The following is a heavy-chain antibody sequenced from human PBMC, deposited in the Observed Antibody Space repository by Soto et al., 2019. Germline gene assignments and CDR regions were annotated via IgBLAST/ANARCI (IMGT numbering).Heavy chain of an antibody. Sequence: XVSLRRSCSACGFDVKNYAMHWVRQAPGKGPEYLSGISSNGETTYYADSVKDRITISRDNSNNAVYLQLSSLTTSDTAVYHCLKGRSRTTTCYPVFLDFCGRGTLVTVPS. D-gene: IGHD2-2*01. CDR1: GFDVKNYA. V-gene: IGHV3-64D*06. CDR3: LKGRSRTTTCYPVFLDF. J-gene: IGHJ4*02. CDR2: ISSNGETT.